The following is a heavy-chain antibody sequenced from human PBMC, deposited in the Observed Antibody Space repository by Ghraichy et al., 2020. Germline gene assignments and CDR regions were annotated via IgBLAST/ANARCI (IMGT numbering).Heavy chain of an antibody. Sequence: SETLFLTCTVSGGSVSSPTLYWGWIRQPPGKGLEWIGSIYINGDTYSNPSLKSRVTISVDTSKNQFSLRLSFVTAADTAVYYCARHGIAATGQGWFDPWGQGTLVTVSS. CDR2: IYINGDT. CDR3: ARHGIAATGQGWFDP. D-gene: IGHD6-13*01. J-gene: IGHJ5*02. V-gene: IGHV4-39*01. CDR1: GGSVSSPTLY.